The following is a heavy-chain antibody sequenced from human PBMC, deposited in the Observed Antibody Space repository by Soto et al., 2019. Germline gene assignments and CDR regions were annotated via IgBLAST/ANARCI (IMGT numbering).Heavy chain of an antibody. CDR2: TYYRSKWYN. CDR3: ARSRSQTYNRFDP. Sequence: SQTLSLTCVISGDSVSSNSAAWNWIRKSPSRGLEWLGRTYYRSKWYNDYAHSVKSRITINPDTSKNQFSLQLNSVTPEDTAAYYCARSRSQTYNRFDPWGQGTLVTVSS. CDR1: GDSVSSNSAA. J-gene: IGHJ5*02. V-gene: IGHV6-1*01.